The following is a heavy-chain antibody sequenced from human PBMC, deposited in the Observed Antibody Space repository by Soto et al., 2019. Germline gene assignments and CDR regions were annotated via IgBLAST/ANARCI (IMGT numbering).Heavy chain of an antibody. D-gene: IGHD3-10*01. Sequence: ASVKVSCKASGYTFTSYDINWVRQATGQGLEWVGRINPILSMSNYAQKFQGRVTMTADKSTNTAYMELRSLRSEDTAMYFCATSYGSGYRAFNSWGQGALVTVSS. V-gene: IGHV1-69*04. CDR3: ATSYGSGYRAFNS. CDR2: INPILSMS. CDR1: GYTFTSYD. J-gene: IGHJ4*02.